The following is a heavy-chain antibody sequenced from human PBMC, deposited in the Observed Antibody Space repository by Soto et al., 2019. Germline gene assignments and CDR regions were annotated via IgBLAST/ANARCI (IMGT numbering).Heavy chain of an antibody. D-gene: IGHD5-18*01. CDR2: ISGSGGST. CDR1: GFTFSSYA. V-gene: IGHV3-23*01. CDR3: AKTRSLDIAMTTDAFDI. Sequence: GGSLRLSCAASGFTFSSYAMSWVRQAPGKGLEWVSAISGSGGSTYYADSVKGRFTISRDNSKNTLYLQMNSLRAEDTAVYYCAKTRSLDIAMTTDAFDIWGQGTMVTVSS. J-gene: IGHJ3*02.